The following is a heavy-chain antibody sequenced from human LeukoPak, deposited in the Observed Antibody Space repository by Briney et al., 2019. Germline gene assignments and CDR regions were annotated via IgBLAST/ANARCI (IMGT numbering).Heavy chain of an antibody. CDR3: ARLYCGGDCYPDY. Sequence: GGSLRLSCAASGFTFSDYYMSWIRQAPGKGLEWVSFISSSSSYTNYADSVKGRFTISRDNAKNSLYLQMNSLRAEDTAVYYCARLYCGGDCYPDYWGQGTLVTVSS. CDR2: ISSSSSYT. CDR1: GFTFSDYY. J-gene: IGHJ4*02. V-gene: IGHV3-11*06. D-gene: IGHD2-21*02.